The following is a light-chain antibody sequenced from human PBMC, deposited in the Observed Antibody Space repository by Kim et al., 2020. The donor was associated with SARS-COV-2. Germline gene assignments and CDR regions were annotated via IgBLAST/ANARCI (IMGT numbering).Light chain of an antibody. Sequence: PGKTASITCGGDKVGCKWACWYQQKPGQSPVLVIYQDSKRPSGIPERFSGSTSGNTATLTISGAQAGDEADYYCQAWDSSTADVVFGGGTQLTVL. V-gene: IGLV3-1*01. CDR1: KVGCKW. J-gene: IGLJ2*01. CDR2: QDS. CDR3: QAWDSSTADVV.